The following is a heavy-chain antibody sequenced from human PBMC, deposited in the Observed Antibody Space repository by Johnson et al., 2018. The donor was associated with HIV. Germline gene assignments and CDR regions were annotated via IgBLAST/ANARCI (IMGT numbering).Heavy chain of an antibody. D-gene: IGHD6-19*01. CDR1: GFTFSSYW. CDR3: ARDQEQWLHPHAVDS. J-gene: IGHJ3*02. V-gene: IGHV3-7*01. CDR2: IKQDGSEK. Sequence: QLVESGGGLVQPGGYLRLSCAASGFTFSSYWMSWVRQAPGKGLEWVANIKQDGSEKYYVDSVKGRFTISRDNAKNSLYLQMNSLRAEDTAVYYCARDQEQWLHPHAVDSWGQGTMVTVSS.